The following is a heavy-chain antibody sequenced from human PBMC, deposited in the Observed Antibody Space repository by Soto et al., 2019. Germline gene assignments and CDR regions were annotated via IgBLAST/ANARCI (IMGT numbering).Heavy chain of an antibody. CDR1: CDSINTFY. V-gene: IGHV4-59*01. Sequence: SETLSLTCTFSCDSINTFYWGWMRQSPGKELERIGYVYYTGSTNYNPSLKSRVTISVDRSKNQFSLKLTSANAADTAVYYCARGRTVRNYADDSSDYFYFFDYWGQGTQVTVSS. D-gene: IGHD3-22*01. J-gene: IGHJ4*02. CDR3: ARGRTVRNYADDSSDYFYFFDY. CDR2: VYYTGST.